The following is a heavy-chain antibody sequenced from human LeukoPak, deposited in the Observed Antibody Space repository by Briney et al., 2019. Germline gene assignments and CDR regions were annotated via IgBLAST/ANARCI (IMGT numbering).Heavy chain of an antibody. J-gene: IGHJ6*02. CDR3: ATAPILRGEGGEHYKYGMDV. V-gene: IGHV4-4*02. CDR2: ISLTGLT. Sequence: SETLSLTCGVSGGSISNTNWWSWVRQPPGQGLEWIGEISLTGLTHYNPSLESRVTVSLDKSKNQLSLNLTSVTAADTAVYYCATAPILRGEGGEHYKYGMDVWGQGTTVIVSS. D-gene: IGHD2-2*02. CDR1: GGSISNTNW.